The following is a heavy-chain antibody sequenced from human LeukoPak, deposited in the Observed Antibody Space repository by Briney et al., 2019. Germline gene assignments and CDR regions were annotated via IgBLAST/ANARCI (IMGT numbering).Heavy chain of an antibody. CDR2: TSYDEKYK. D-gene: IGHD7-27*01. V-gene: IGHV3-30*03. CDR1: GFTFSNTW. CDR3: ARDGDSRGMDV. Sequence: PGGSLRLSCAASGFTFSNTWMNWVRQAPGKGLEWVAVTSYDEKYKYYGDSVKGRFTISRDNSKNTLYLQMNSLRAEDTAVYYCARDGDSRGMDVWGQGTTVTVSS. J-gene: IGHJ6*02.